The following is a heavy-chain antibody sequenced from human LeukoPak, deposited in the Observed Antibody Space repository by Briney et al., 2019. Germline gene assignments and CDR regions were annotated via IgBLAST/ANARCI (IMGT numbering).Heavy chain of an antibody. V-gene: IGHV1-46*01. CDR3: AILAMITSAPNWFDP. D-gene: IGHD3-22*01. J-gene: IGHJ5*02. Sequence: GASVKVSCKASGYTFTSYYMHWVRQAPGQGLEWMGIINPGGGSTSYAQKFQGRVTMTRDTSTSTVYMELSSLRSEDTAVYYCAILAMITSAPNWFDPWGQGTLVTVSS. CDR1: GYTFTSYY. CDR2: INPGGGST.